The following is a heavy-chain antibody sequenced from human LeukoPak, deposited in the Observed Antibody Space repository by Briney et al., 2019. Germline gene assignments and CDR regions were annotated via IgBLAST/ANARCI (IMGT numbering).Heavy chain of an antibody. J-gene: IGHJ4*02. V-gene: IGHV3-74*01. CDR1: GNYW. CDR3: VSFCETY. D-gene: IGHD2-15*01. CDR2: INSDGSWT. Sequence: GGSLRLSCAASGNYWMHWVRQAPGKGLVWVSHINSDGSWTSYADSVKGRFTISKDNAKNTVYLQMNNLRAKDTAVYYCVSFCETYWGRGTLVTVSS.